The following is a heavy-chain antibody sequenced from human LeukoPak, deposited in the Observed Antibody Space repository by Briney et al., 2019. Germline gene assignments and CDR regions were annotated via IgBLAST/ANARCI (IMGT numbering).Heavy chain of an antibody. CDR1: GFAFCNYW. D-gene: IGHD2-2*01. CDR3: ARESRFVVPAAMSFEDY. V-gene: IGHV3-7*01. CDR2: IKPDGSQK. Sequence: QPGGSLRLSCAASGFAFCNYWMRWVRQAPGKGLEWVANIKPDGSQKYYVDSLKGRFTISRDNAKNSLYLQMNSLRAEDTAVYYCARESRFVVPAAMSFEDYWGQGTLVTVSS. J-gene: IGHJ4*02.